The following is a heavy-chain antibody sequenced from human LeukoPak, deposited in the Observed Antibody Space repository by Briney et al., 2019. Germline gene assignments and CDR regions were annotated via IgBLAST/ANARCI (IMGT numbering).Heavy chain of an antibody. CDR3: ARHAWAYCGGDCYSDAFDI. CDR1: GYSFTSYW. CDR2: IYPGGSDT. V-gene: IGHV5-51*01. Sequence: GESLKISCKGSGYSFTSYWIGWVRQMPGKGLEWMGIIYPGGSDTRYSPSFQGQVTISADKSISTAYLQWSSLKASDTAMYYCARHAWAYCGGDCYSDAFDIWGQGTMVTVSS. J-gene: IGHJ3*02. D-gene: IGHD2-21*02.